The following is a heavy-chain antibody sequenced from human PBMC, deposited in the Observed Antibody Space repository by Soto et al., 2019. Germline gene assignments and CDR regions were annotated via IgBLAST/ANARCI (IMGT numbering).Heavy chain of an antibody. Sequence: ASVKVSCEVSGYTLTELSMHCVRQAPGKGLEWMGGFDPEDGETIYAQKFQGRVTMTEDTSTDTAYMELSSLRSGDTAVYYCATSVSGYCSGGSCPHWWNFDYWGQGTLVTVSS. J-gene: IGHJ4*02. D-gene: IGHD2-15*01. V-gene: IGHV1-24*01. CDR3: ATSVSGYCSGGSCPHWWNFDY. CDR1: GYTLTELS. CDR2: FDPEDGET.